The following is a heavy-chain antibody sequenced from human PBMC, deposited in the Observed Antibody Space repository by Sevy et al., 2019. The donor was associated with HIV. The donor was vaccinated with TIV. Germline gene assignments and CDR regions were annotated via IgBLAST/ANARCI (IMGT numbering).Heavy chain of an antibody. V-gene: IGHV4-34*01. CDR2: INHSGGT. J-gene: IGHJ4*02. CDR3: VRGKLGATIEDKSFDY. Sequence: SETLSLTCAVYGGTFSGHYWSWIRQPPGKRLEWIGQINHSGGTNYNPSLKSRVTISADTSKNQFSLKLTFVTAADTAVYYCVRGKLGATIEDKSFDYWGRGTLVTVSS. CDR1: GGTFSGHY. D-gene: IGHD1-26*01.